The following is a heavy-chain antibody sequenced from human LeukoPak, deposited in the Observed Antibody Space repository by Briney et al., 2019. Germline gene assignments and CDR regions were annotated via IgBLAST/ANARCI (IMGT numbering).Heavy chain of an antibody. Sequence: GGSLTLSCAVSGFTFSSYVTSWVRQPPGKGREWVSAISGSGGSTYYADSVKGRFTISRDNSKNTLYLQMNSLRAEDTAVYYCARPRHDNGDYVGYWGQGTLVTVSS. CDR1: GFTFSSYV. CDR3: ARPRHDNGDYVGY. J-gene: IGHJ4*02. CDR2: ISGSGGST. V-gene: IGHV3-23*01. D-gene: IGHD4-17*01.